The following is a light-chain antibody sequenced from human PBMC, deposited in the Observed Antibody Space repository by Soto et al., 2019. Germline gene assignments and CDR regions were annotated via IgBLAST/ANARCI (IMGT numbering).Light chain of an antibody. CDR1: SGHSTYI. Sequence: QSVLTQSSSASASLGSSVKLNCTLSSGHSTYIIAWHQQQPGKAPRYLMKLEGSGSYNKGSGIPDRFSGSSSGADRYLTISNLQFEDEADYYCETWDTNVVVFGGGTKLTVL. CDR3: ETWDTNVVV. V-gene: IGLV4-60*02. J-gene: IGLJ2*01. CDR2: LEGSGSY.